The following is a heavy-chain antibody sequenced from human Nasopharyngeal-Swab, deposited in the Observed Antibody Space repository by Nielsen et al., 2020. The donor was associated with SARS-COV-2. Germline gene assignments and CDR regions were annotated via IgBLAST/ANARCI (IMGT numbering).Heavy chain of an antibody. V-gene: IGHV3-48*03. CDR2: ISSSGSTI. Sequence: GGSLRLSCAASGFTFSSYEMNWVRQAPGKGLEWVSYISSSGSTIYYADSVKGRFTIPRDNAKNSLYLQMNSLRAEDTAVYYCARLRRDGYNVRALYFDYWGQGTLVTVSS. CDR3: ARLRRDGYNVRALYFDY. D-gene: IGHD5-24*01. CDR1: GFTFSSYE. J-gene: IGHJ4*02.